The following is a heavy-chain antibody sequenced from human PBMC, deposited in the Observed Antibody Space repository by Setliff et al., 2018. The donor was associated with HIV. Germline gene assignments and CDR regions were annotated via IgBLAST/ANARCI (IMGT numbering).Heavy chain of an antibody. CDR1: GGSISSSNW. V-gene: IGHV4-4*02. CDR3: ARARMAAPRPFDA. D-gene: IGHD6-6*01. CDR2: IYHSGST. J-gene: IGHJ1*01. Sequence: SETLSLTCAVSGGSISSSNWWSWVRQPPGKGLEWIGEIYHSGSTNYNPSLKSRVTASIDTSKNQFSLKLNSVSAADTAVYFCARARMAAPRPFDAWGQGTLVTVSS.